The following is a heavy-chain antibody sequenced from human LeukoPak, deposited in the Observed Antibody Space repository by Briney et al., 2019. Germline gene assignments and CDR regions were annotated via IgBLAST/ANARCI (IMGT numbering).Heavy chain of an antibody. V-gene: IGHV1-46*01. CDR1: GYTFTSYY. CDR2: INPSCYST. D-gene: IGHD3-22*01. CDR3: ARDGSSGYYGDY. J-gene: IGHJ4*02. Sequence: SVKVSCKASGYTFTSYYMHWVRQAPGQGLEWMEIINPSCYSTGYAQKFQGRVTMTRDTSTSTVYMELSSLRSEDTAVYYCARDGSSGYYGDYWGQGTLVTVYS.